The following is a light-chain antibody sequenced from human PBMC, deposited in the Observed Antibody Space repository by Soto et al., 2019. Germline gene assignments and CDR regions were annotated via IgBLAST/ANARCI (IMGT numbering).Light chain of an antibody. J-gene: IGLJ1*01. CDR3: SSYTSSSTLV. Sequence: QSALTQPASVSGSPGQSITISCTGTSSDVGGYNYVSWYQQHPGKAPKLMIYDVSNRPSGVSNRFSGSKSGNTASLTISGLLAEDEADYYCSSYTSSSTLVFGTGTKAPS. CDR1: SSDVGGYNY. V-gene: IGLV2-14*01. CDR2: DVS.